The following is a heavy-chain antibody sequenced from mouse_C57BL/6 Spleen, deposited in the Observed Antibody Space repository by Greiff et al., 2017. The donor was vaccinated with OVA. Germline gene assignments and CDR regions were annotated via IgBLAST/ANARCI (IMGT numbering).Heavy chain of an antibody. J-gene: IGHJ1*03. CDR3: AREDYGSSSGYFDV. CDR1: GYAFSSSW. D-gene: IGHD1-1*01. V-gene: IGHV1-82*01. CDR2: IYPGDGDT. Sequence: QVQLQQSGPELVKPGASVKISCKASGYAFSSSWMNWVKQRPGKGLEWIGRIYPGDGDTNYNEKFKSKATLTVDTSSSTAYMQLSSLTSEDSAVYYCAREDYGSSSGYFDVWGTGTTVTVSS.